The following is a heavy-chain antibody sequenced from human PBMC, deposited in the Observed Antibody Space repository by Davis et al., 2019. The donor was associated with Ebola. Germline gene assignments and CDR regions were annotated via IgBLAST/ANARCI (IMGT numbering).Heavy chain of an antibody. Sequence: PGGSLRLSCTASGFTFSSYEMNWVRQAPGKGLEWVSYISTDSKTIYYADSVRGRFTVSRDNAKNSQYLQMNSLRAEDTAVYYCTRVPYYVFWFDFWGQGTLVTVSS. CDR1: GFTFSSYE. V-gene: IGHV3-48*03. J-gene: IGHJ4*02. CDR2: ISTDSKTI. D-gene: IGHD3-3*01. CDR3: TRVPYYVFWFDF.